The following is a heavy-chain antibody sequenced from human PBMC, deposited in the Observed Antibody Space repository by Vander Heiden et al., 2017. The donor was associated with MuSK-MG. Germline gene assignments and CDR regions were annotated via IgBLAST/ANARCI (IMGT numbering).Heavy chain of an antibody. CDR2: IYYSGST. CDR3: ARSLLGVRWVGEANAFDI. D-gene: IGHD3-10*01. CDR1: GGSISSYY. Sequence: QVQLQESGPGLVKPSEPLSLTCTVSGGSISSYYWSWIRQPPGKGLEWIGDIYYSGSTNYKKSPNRRGSISVDTSKTQFSRKLRSVTAPDTAVYYCARSLLGVRWVGEANAFDIWGQGTLVTVSS. V-gene: IGHV4-59*08. J-gene: IGHJ3*02.